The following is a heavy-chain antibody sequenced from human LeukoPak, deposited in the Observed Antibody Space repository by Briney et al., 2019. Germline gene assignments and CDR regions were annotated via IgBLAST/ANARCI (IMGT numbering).Heavy chain of an antibody. D-gene: IGHD4-11*01. Sequence: ASVKVSCKVSGYTLTELSMHWVRQAPGKGLEGMGGFDPEDGETIYAQKFQGRVTMTEDTSTDTAYMEQSSLRSEDTAVYYCATWAPSLLMTTSYYYYYYGMDVWGQGTTVTVSS. CDR3: ATWAPSLLMTTSYYYYYYGMDV. CDR2: FDPEDGET. CDR1: GYTLTELS. V-gene: IGHV1-24*01. J-gene: IGHJ6*02.